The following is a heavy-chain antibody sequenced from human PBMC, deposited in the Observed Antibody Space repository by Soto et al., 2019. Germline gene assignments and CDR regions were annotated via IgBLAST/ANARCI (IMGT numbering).Heavy chain of an antibody. D-gene: IGHD1-26*01. CDR2: IKSKTDGGTT. Sequence: GGSLRLSCAASGFTFSNAWMNWVRQAPGKGLEWVGRIKSKTDGGTTDYAAPVKGRFTISRDDSKNTLYLQMNSLRAEDTAVYYCAKRGSGSQFDYWGQGTLVTVSS. J-gene: IGHJ4*02. V-gene: IGHV3-15*07. CDR3: AKRGSGSQFDY. CDR1: GFTFSNAW.